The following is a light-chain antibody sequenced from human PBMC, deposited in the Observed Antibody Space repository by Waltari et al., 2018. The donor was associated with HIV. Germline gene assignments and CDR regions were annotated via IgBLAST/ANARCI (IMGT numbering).Light chain of an antibody. Sequence: QSALAQPASVSGSPGQTITMSCTGTSSDVGGYNFVSWYQQHPGKAPKLIIYDVSYRPSGISNRFSASKSGSTASLTISGLQAEDEADYYCSSYSTINTVVFGTGTKVTVL. CDR1: SSDVGGYNF. CDR3: SSYSTINTVV. CDR2: DVS. V-gene: IGLV2-14*03. J-gene: IGLJ1*01.